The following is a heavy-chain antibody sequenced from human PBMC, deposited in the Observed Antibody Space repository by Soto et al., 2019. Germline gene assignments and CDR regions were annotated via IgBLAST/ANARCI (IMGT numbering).Heavy chain of an antibody. CDR3: ARERPDGSRLDP. CDR2: IYYSGST. CDR1: GGSISSGDYS. J-gene: IGHJ5*02. D-gene: IGHD6-13*01. Sequence: QVQLQESGPGLVKPSQTLSLTCTVSGGSISSGDYSWSWIRQPPGKGLEWIGYIYYSGSTYYNPSRKSRVTISVDTSKNQFSLKLSSVTAADTAVYYCARERPDGSRLDPWGQGTLVTVSS. V-gene: IGHV4-30-4*01.